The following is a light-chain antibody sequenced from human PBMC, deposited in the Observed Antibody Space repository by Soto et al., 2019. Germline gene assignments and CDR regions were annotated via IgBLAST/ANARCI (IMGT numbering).Light chain of an antibody. Sequence: SYELTQPPSVSVAPEKTATITCGGNNIGNKRVHWYRQKPGQAPVLLISYDSDRPSGIPERFSGSNSENTATLTISRVEAGDEADYYCQVWDIMTDNYVFGRGTKVIVL. CDR2: YDS. V-gene: IGLV3-21*04. J-gene: IGLJ1*01. CDR3: QVWDIMTDNYV. CDR1: NIGNKR.